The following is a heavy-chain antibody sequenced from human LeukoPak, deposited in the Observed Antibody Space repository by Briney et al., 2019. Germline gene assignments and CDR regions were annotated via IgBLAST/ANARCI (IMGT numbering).Heavy chain of an antibody. J-gene: IGHJ4*02. V-gene: IGHV1-69*13. Sequence: ASVKVSCKASGGTFSSYAISWVRQAPGQGLEWMGGIIPIFGTANYAQKFQGRVTITADESTSTAYMELSSLRSEDTAVYYCARDTTIFGVVTPYFDYWGQGTLVTVSS. CDR3: ARDTTIFGVVTPYFDY. CDR2: IIPIFGTA. CDR1: GGTFSSYA. D-gene: IGHD3-3*01.